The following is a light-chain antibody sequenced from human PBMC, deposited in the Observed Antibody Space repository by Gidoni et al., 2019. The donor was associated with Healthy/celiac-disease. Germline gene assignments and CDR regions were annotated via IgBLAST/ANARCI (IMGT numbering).Light chain of an antibody. CDR2: DVS. CDR1: SSDVGGYNY. V-gene: IGLV2-14*01. Sequence: QSALTQPASVSGSPGQSITISCTGTSSDVGGYNYVSWYQQHPGKAPKLMIYDVSTRPSGVSNRFSGSKSGNTASLTISGLQAEDEADYYCSSCTSSSTPVVFGGGTKLTVL. CDR3: SSCTSSSTPVV. J-gene: IGLJ2*01.